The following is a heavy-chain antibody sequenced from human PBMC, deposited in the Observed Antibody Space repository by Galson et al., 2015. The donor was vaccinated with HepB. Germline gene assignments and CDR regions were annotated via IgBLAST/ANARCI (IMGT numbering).Heavy chain of an antibody. CDR3: ARASRFLEWLLSEFDY. J-gene: IGHJ4*02. D-gene: IGHD3-3*01. V-gene: IGHV3-30-3*01. Sequence: SLRLSCAASGFTFSSYAMHWVRQAPGKGPEWVAVISYDGSNKYYADSVKGRFTISRDNSKNTLYLQMNSLRAEDTAVYYCARASRFLEWLLSEFDYWGQGTLVTVSS. CDR2: ISYDGSNK. CDR1: GFTFSSYA.